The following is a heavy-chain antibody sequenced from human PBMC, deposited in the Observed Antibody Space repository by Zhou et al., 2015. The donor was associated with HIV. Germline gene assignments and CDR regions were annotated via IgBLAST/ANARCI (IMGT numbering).Heavy chain of an antibody. CDR2: FDPEEGET. J-gene: IGHJ4*02. V-gene: IGHV1-24*01. D-gene: IGHD3-22*01. Sequence: QVQLIQSGAEVKKPGASVRVSCKVFGYTLTELSIHWVRQAPGKGLEWMGGFDPEEGETMYAQKFQGRVTVTEDTSADTGYMEVRSLTSEDTAMYYCARGGHYYDSSGPLHYFDYWGQGTLVTVSS. CDR1: GYTLTELS. CDR3: ARGGHYYDSSGPLHYFDY.